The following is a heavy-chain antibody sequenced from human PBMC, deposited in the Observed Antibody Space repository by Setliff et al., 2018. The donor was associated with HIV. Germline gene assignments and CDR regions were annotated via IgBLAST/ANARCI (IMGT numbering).Heavy chain of an antibody. CDR1: GGSISSYS. CDR2: IHTTGSI. Sequence: PSETLSLTCTVSGGSISSYSWSWIRQPAGKGLEWIGHIHTTGSITYNPSLRSRVTISLDTSKNQVSLSLASVTAADTAVYYCARDGGGSGWSLGEFDFWGQGTLVTVSS. CDR3: ARDGGGSGWSLGEFDF. J-gene: IGHJ4*02. V-gene: IGHV4-4*07. D-gene: IGHD6-19*01.